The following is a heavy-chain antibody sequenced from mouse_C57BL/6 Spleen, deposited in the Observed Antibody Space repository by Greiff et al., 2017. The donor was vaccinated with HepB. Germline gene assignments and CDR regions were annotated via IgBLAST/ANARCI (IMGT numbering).Heavy chain of an antibody. CDR2: TYPRSGNT. V-gene: IGHV1-81*01. D-gene: IGHD4-1*01. J-gene: IGHJ2*01. CDR1: GYTFTSYG. CDR3: ARSAGRGPYFDY. Sequence: VKLQESGAELARPGASVKLSCKASGYTFTSYGISWVKQRTGQGLEWIGETYPRSGNTYYNEKFKGKATLTADKSSSTAYMELRSLTSEDSAVYFCARSAGRGPYFDYWGQGTTLTVSS.